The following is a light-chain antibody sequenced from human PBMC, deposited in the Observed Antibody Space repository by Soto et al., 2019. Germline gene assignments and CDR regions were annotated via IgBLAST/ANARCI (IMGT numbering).Light chain of an antibody. CDR2: EGS. CDR3: CSYAGSSTLV. CDR1: SSDVGSYNL. J-gene: IGLJ3*02. V-gene: IGLV2-23*01. Sequence: QSALTQPASVSGSPGQSITISCTGTSSDVGSYNLVSWYQQHPGKAPKLMIYEGSKRPPGVSNRFSGSKSGNMASLTISGLQAEDEADYYCCSYAGSSTLVFGGGTKLTVL.